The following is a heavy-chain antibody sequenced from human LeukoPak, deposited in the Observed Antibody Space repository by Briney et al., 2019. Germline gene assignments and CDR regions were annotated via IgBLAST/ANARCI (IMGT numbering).Heavy chain of an antibody. V-gene: IGHV4-30-4*08. Sequence: SETLPLTCTVSGGSISSGDYYWNWFRQPPGKGLEWIGYIYYSGSTYCNPSLKSRLTVSVDMSKNQFSLKLSSVTAADTAVYYCARSEARAGTFSFDYWGQGTLVTVSS. D-gene: IGHD6-13*01. CDR1: GGSISSGDYY. CDR2: IYYSGST. CDR3: ARSEARAGTFSFDY. J-gene: IGHJ4*02.